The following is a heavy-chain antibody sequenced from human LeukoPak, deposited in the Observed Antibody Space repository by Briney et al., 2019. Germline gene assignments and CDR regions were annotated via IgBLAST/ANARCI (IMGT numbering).Heavy chain of an antibody. CDR1: GFSFSSYS. CDR2: ITTSSSYI. J-gene: IGHJ6*03. CDR3: AKGLSSDYDILTGYYMDV. V-gene: IGHV3-21*04. D-gene: IGHD3-9*01. Sequence: GGSLRLSCAASGFSFSSYSMNWVRQAPGKGLEWVSSITTSSSYIYYADSVKGRFTISRDNAKNSLYLQMNSLRAEDTALYYCAKGLSSDYDILTGYYMDVWGKGTTVTISS.